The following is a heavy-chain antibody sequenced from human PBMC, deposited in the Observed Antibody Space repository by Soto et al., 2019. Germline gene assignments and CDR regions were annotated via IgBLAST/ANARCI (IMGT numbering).Heavy chain of an antibody. CDR1: GFSLSAYC. D-gene: IGHD5-18*01. J-gene: IGHJ4*02. V-gene: IGHV3-74*01. CDR2: ITRDGSST. CDR3: ERGGNGYYYFDY. Sequence: EVQLVESGGGLVQPGGSLRLSCAASGFSLSAYCMRWVRQAPGEGLVWLSRITRDGSSTNYADSVKGRFTITRDNAKNTLYLQENRLRGEDAAVYYGERGGNGYYYFDYWGQGTLVTVSS.